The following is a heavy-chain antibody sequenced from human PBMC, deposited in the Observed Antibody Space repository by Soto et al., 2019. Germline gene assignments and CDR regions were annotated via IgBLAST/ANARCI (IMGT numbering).Heavy chain of an antibody. CDR3: TKSILLEAYAYEI. CDR1: GFTVSNYV. D-gene: IGHD3-3*01. CDR2: IGGRGDT. J-gene: IGHJ3*02. Sequence: GGSLRLSCAASGFTVSNYVMTWVRQAPGKGLEWVSGIGGRGDTYSADSVKGRFTISRDNSNNTLYLQMSGLGVEETAVYYCTKSILLEAYAYEIWGQGTMVTVSS. V-gene: IGHV3-23*01.